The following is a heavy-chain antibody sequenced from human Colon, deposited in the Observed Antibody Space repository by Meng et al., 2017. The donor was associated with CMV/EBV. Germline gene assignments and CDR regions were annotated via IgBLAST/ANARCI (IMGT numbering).Heavy chain of an antibody. Sequence: LTCAVSAGSISSSNWWRWVRQPPGKGLEWIGEIYHSGTTNYNPSLRSRVTISVDKSMDQFSLKLTSVTAADTAVYYCARSRNRAELSDWGQGTLVTVSS. J-gene: IGHJ4*02. CDR3: ARSRNRAELSD. D-gene: IGHD1-14*01. CDR1: AGSISSSNW. CDR2: IYHSGTT. V-gene: IGHV4-4*02.